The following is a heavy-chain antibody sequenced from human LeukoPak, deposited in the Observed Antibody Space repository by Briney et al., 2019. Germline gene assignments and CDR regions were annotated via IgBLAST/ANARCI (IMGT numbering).Heavy chain of an antibody. J-gene: IGHJ4*02. CDR3: ARRTWIQLWHGYYFDY. V-gene: IGHV4-39*01. CDR1: GGSISSSSYY. Sequence: SGTLSLTCTVSGGSISSSSYYWGWICQPPGKGLEWIGIIYYSGSTYYNPSLKSRVTISVDPSKNQFSLRLSSVTAADTAVYYCARRTWIQLWHGYYFDYWGQGTLVTVSS. CDR2: IYYSGST. D-gene: IGHD5-18*01.